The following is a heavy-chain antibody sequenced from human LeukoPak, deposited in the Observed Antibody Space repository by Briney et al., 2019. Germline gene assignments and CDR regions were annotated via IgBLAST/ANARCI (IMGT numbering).Heavy chain of an antibody. D-gene: IGHD5-12*01. CDR2: IYSSGGT. CDR1: GFTFSSYS. CDR3: ARDASGPGY. Sequence: GGSLRLSCAASGFTFSSYSMNWVRQAPGKGLEWVSVIYSSGGTYYADSVKGRFTISRDNSKNTLYLQINSLRAEDTATYYCARDASGPGYWGQGTLVTVSS. V-gene: IGHV3-66*01. J-gene: IGHJ4*02.